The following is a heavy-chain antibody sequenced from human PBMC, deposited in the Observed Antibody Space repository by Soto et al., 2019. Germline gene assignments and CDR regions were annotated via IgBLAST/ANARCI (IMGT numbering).Heavy chain of an antibody. D-gene: IGHD3-16*01. CDR1: GFTFSSYG. V-gene: IGHV3-33*01. J-gene: IGHJ4*02. CDR2: IWYDGSNK. Sequence: GGSLRLSCAASGFTFSSYGMHWVRQAPGKGLEWVAVIWYDGSNKYYADSVKGRFTISRDNSKNTLYLQMNSLRAEDTAVYYCARDPLGVSTFPSWWGQGTLVTVSS. CDR3: ARDPLGVSTFPSW.